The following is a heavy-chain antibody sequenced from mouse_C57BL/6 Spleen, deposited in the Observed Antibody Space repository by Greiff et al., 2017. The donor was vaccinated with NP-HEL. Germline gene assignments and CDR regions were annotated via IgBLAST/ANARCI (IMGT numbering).Heavy chain of an antibody. Sequence: EVKLQESGPELVKPGASVKIPCKASGYTFTDYNMDWVKQSHGKSLEWIGDINPNNGGTIYNQKFKGKATLTVDKSSSTAYMELRSLTSEDTAVYYCARGPYYSNYDAMDYWGQGTSVTVSS. CDR2: INPNNGGT. D-gene: IGHD2-5*01. CDR1: GYTFTDYN. J-gene: IGHJ4*01. V-gene: IGHV1-18*01. CDR3: ARGPYYSNYDAMDY.